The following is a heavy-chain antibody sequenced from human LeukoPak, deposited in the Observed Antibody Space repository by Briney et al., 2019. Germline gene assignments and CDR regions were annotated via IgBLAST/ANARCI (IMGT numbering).Heavy chain of an antibody. Sequence: GGSLRLSCAASGFTFSNYAMSWVRQAPGKGLEWVANIKQDGSNKYYVDSVKGRFTISRDNAKNSLYLQMNSLRAEDTAVYYCARDQDVVVLLGVIAYDAFDLWGQGTMVTVSS. D-gene: IGHD2-21*01. CDR3: ARDQDVVVLLGVIAYDAFDL. V-gene: IGHV3-7*01. CDR1: GFTFSNYA. J-gene: IGHJ3*01. CDR2: IKQDGSNK.